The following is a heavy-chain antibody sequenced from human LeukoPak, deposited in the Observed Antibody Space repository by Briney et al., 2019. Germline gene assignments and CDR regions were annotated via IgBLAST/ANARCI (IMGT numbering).Heavy chain of an antibody. V-gene: IGHV1-24*01. J-gene: IGHJ4*02. D-gene: IGHD4-17*01. CDR2: FDPEDGET. CDR3: ATVHDYGDQYYFDY. Sequence: ASGKVACKVSGYTLTELSMHWVRQAPGKGLEWMGGFDPEDGETIYAQKFQGRVTMTEDTSTDTAYMELSSLRSEDTAVYYCATVHDYGDQYYFDYWGQGTLVTVSS. CDR1: GYTLTELS.